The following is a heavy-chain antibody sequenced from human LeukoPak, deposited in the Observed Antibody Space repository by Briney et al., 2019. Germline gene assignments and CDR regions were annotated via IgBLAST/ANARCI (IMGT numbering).Heavy chain of an antibody. CDR2: INHSGST. J-gene: IGHJ4*02. CDR1: GGSFSGYY. CDR3: ARSRGSYDFDY. Sequence: SETLSLTCAVYGGSFSGYYWSWIRQPPGKGLEWIGEINHSGSTNYNPSLKSRVTISVDTSKNEFSLKLSSVTAADTAVYYCARSRGSYDFDYWGQGTLVTVSS. D-gene: IGHD1-26*01. V-gene: IGHV4-34*01.